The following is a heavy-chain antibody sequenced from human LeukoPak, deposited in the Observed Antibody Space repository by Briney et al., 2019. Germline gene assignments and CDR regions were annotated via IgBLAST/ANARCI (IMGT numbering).Heavy chain of an antibody. CDR2: IYYSGST. V-gene: IGHV4-59*12. J-gene: IGHJ4*02. Sequence: PSETLSLTCTVSGGSMSSYYWNWIRQPPGKGLEWIGYIYYSGSTNYNPSLKSRVTISVDTSKNQFSLKLSSVTAADTAVYYCARGRPKDYDFWSGYYAYYFNYWGQGTLVTVSS. CDR1: GGSMSSYY. CDR3: ARGRPKDYDFWSGYYAYYFNY. D-gene: IGHD3-3*01.